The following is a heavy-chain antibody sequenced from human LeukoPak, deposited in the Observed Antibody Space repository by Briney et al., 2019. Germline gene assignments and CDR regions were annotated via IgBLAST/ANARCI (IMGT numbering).Heavy chain of an antibody. CDR1: GGTFSSNA. D-gene: IGHD6-13*01. J-gene: IGHJ4*02. Sequence: GASVKVSCKASGGTFSSNAISWVRQAPGQGLEWMGGIIPIFGTANYAQKFQGRVTITADESTSTAYMEMNSLTSEDTAVYYCSRERAAAGGGDYWGQGTLVTVSS. CDR3: SRERAAAGGGDY. CDR2: IIPIFGTA. V-gene: IGHV1-69*01.